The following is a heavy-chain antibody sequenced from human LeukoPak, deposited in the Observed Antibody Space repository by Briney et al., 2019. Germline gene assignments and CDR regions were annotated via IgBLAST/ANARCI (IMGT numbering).Heavy chain of an antibody. V-gene: IGHV4-34*01. CDR2: INHSGST. Sequence: SETLSLTCAVYGGSFSGYYWSWIRQPPGKGLEWIGEINHSGSTNYNPSLKSRVTMSVDTSKNQFSLKLSSVTAADTAVYYCARAVGSGSFQTYYYYMDVWGKGTTVTVSS. D-gene: IGHD3-10*01. CDR3: ARAVGSGSFQTYYYYMDV. CDR1: GGSFSGYY. J-gene: IGHJ6*03.